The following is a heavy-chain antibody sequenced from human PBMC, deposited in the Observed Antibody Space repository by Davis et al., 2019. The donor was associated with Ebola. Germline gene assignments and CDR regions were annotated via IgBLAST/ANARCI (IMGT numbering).Heavy chain of an antibody. Sequence: AASVTVSCKASVYTFTGYYMHWVRQAPRQGLEWMGIINPSGGSTGYAQKFQGRVTMTTDTSTSTAYMELRSLRSDDTAVYYCARSRYCSSTSCYEGGYCGGDCYPLVPNIDYWGQGTLVTVSS. J-gene: IGHJ4*02. CDR2: INPSGGST. V-gene: IGHV1-46*01. CDR3: ARSRYCSSTSCYEGGYCGGDCYPLVPNIDY. CDR1: VYTFTGYY. D-gene: IGHD2-2*01.